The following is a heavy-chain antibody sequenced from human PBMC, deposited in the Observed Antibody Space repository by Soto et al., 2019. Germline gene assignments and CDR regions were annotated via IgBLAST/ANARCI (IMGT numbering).Heavy chain of an antibody. D-gene: IGHD5-18*01. Sequence: ASVKVSCKASGGTFSSYAISWVRQAPGQGLEWMGGIIPIFGTANYAQKFQGRVTITADESTSTAYMELSSLRSEDTAVYYCARALDTAMVHSVYDYWGQGTLVTVSS. V-gene: IGHV1-69*13. CDR1: GGTFSSYA. CDR2: IIPIFGTA. J-gene: IGHJ4*02. CDR3: ARALDTAMVHSVYDY.